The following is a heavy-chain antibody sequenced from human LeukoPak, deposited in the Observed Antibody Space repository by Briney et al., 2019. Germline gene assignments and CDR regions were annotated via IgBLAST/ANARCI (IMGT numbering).Heavy chain of an antibody. Sequence: PSETLSLTCTVSGGSISSGSYQWTWIRQPAGKGLEWIVRIYTSGSTNYNPSRKSRVTISVERAKNEFSLKLSSVKAADAAVYYCARMNYYGSGTLDYWGQGPLVTVSS. CDR2: IYTSGST. J-gene: IGHJ4*02. D-gene: IGHD3-10*01. CDR3: ARMNYYGSGTLDY. V-gene: IGHV4-61*02. CDR1: GGSISSGSYQ.